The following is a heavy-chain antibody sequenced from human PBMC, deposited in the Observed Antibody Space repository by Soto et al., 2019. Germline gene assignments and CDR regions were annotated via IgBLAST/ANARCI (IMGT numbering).Heavy chain of an antibody. J-gene: IGHJ6*03. V-gene: IGHV4-59*01. CDR2: IYYSGST. CDR1: GGSISSYY. CDR3: ARGEYSSSPGGAYYYYMDV. Sequence: SETLSLTCTVSGGSISSYYWSWIRQPPGKGLEWIGYIYYSGSTNYNPSLKSRVTISVDTSKNQFSLKLSSVTAADTAVYYCARGEYSSSPGGAYYYYMDVWGKGTTVTVSS. D-gene: IGHD6-6*01.